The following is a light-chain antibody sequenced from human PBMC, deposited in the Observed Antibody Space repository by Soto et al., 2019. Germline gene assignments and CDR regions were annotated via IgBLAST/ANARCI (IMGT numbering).Light chain of an antibody. Sequence: QSVLTQPPSASGSPGQSVTISCTGSSSDVDAYHYVSWYQQHPGKAPKLIIYEVTKRPSGVPDRFSGSKAGNTASLTVSGLQAEDEADYYCASWDDRLGAVIFGGGTQLTVL. CDR2: EVT. CDR3: ASWDDRLGAVI. J-gene: IGLJ2*01. CDR1: SSDVDAYHY. V-gene: IGLV2-8*01.